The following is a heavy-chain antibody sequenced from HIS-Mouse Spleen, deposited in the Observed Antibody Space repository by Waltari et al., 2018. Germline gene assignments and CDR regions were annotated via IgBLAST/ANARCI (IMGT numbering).Heavy chain of an antibody. J-gene: IGHJ3*02. CDR1: GYSISSGYY. CDR2: IYHSGST. CDR3: ARDPGYSSSSNAFDI. V-gene: IGHV4-38-2*02. Sequence: QVQLQESGPGLVKPSETLSLTCTVSGYSISSGYYWGWIRQPPGKGLEWIGSIYHSGSTYYNPSLKSRVTISVDTSKNQFSLKLGSVTAADTAVYYCARDPGYSSSSNAFDIWGQGTMVTVSS. D-gene: IGHD6-6*01.